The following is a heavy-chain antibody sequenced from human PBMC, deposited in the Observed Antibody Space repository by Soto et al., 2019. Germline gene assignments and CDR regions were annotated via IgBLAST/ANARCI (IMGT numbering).Heavy chain of an antibody. J-gene: IGHJ6*03. CDR3: ARDMSYSSSWYYYYYYMDV. V-gene: IGHV1-46*03. CDR1: GYTFTSYY. Sequence: QVQLVQSGAEVKKPGASVKVSCKASGYTFTSYYMHWVRQAPGQGLEWMGIINPSGGSTSYAQKFPGRVTMTRDTSTSTVYMELSSLRSEDTAVYYCARDMSYSSSWYYYYYYMDVWGKGTTVTVSS. CDR2: INPSGGST. D-gene: IGHD6-13*01.